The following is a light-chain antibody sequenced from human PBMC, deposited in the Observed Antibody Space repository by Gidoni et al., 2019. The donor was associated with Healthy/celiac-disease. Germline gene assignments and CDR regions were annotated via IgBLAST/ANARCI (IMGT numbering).Light chain of an antibody. J-gene: IGKJ4*01. CDR1: QSISSW. V-gene: IGKV1-5*03. Sequence: DNPISLSPSTLSASVGDRVTITCRASQSISSWLDWYQQKPGKAPKLLIYEASSLESGVPSRFSGSGSGTEFTLTISSLQPDDFATYYCQQYNSFALTFGGXTKVEIK. CDR3: QQYNSFALT. CDR2: EAS.